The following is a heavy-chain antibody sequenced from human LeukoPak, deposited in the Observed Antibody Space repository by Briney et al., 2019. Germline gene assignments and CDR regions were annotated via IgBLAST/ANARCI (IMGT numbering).Heavy chain of an antibody. J-gene: IGHJ4*02. V-gene: IGHV3-15*05. CDR3: TTVIMGAPKDDY. CDR1: GFTFSNAW. D-gene: IGHD1-26*01. CDR2: FRSKTVGGTI. Sequence: GGSLRLSCEASGFTFSNAWMSWVRQAPGKGLEWVGRFRSKTVGGTIDYAAPVKGRFTISRDDSRNTLYLQMNSLKTEDTAVYYCTTVIMGAPKDDYWGQGTLVTVSS.